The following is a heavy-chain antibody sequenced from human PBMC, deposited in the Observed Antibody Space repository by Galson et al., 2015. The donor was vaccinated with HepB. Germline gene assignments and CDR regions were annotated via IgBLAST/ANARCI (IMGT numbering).Heavy chain of an antibody. V-gene: IGHV2-5*02. CDR2: TYWDDDK. CDR3: AHKSGDFDY. D-gene: IGHD7-27*01. Sequence: PALVKPTQTLTLTCTFSGFSLSTSGVGVGWIRQPPGKALEWLALTYWDDDKRYSPSLKSRLTITKDTSKNQVVLTMTNMNPVDTATYYCAHKSGDFDYWGQGTLVTVSS. J-gene: IGHJ4*02. CDR1: GFSLSTSGVG.